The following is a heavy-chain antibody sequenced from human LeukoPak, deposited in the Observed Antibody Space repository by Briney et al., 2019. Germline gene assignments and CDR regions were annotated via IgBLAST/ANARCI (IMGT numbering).Heavy chain of an antibody. CDR3: ARGRIYGSGSYRHNWLDP. CDR1: GGSFSGYY. J-gene: IGHJ5*02. CDR2: ITHSGST. Sequence: SETLSLTCAVYGGSFSGYYWSWIRQPPGKGLEWIGEITHSGSTNYNPSLKSRVTISVDTSKNQFSLTLSSVTAADTAVYYCARGRIYGSGSYRHNWLDPWGQGTLVTVSS. V-gene: IGHV4-34*01. D-gene: IGHD3-10*01.